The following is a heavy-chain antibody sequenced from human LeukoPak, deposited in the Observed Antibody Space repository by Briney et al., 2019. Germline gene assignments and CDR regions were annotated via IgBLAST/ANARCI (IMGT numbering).Heavy chain of an antibody. J-gene: IGHJ4*02. CDR1: GFTFSSYA. Sequence: GGSLRLSCAASGFTFSSYAMSWVRQAPGKGLEWVSVISGSGGSTYYADSVKGRFTISRDNSKNELYLQMNSLRVEDTAVYFCAKDPLAGSGDYSYYFDYWGQGTLVTVSS. V-gene: IGHV3-23*01. CDR2: ISGSGGST. CDR3: AKDPLAGSGDYSYYFDY. D-gene: IGHD3-22*01.